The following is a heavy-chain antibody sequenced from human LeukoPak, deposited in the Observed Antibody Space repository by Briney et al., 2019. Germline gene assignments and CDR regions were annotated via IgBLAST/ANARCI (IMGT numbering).Heavy chain of an antibody. J-gene: IGHJ4*02. Sequence: SETLSLTCAVYGGSFSGYYWSWIRQPPGKGLEWIGYIYYSGSTYYNPSLKSRVTISVDTSKNQFSLKLSSVTAADTAVYYCARGVVPYAASGAEFDYWGQGTLVTVSS. CDR1: GGSFSGYY. CDR3: ARGVVPYAASGAEFDY. D-gene: IGHD3-16*01. CDR2: IYYSGST. V-gene: IGHV4-34*09.